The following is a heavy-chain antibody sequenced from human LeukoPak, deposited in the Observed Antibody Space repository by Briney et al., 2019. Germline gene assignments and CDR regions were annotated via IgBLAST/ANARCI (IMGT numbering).Heavy chain of an antibody. Sequence: SETLSLTCTVSDDSISSSSYYWGWIRQPPGKGLEWIGHIYYTGSTYYNPSLNSRVTISVDTSKNQFSLKLSSVTAADTAVYYCARANYYDTSGYSRGAFDIWGQGTMVTVSS. J-gene: IGHJ3*02. CDR1: DDSISSSSYY. V-gene: IGHV4-39*01. D-gene: IGHD3-22*01. CDR3: ARANYYDTSGYSRGAFDI. CDR2: IYYTGST.